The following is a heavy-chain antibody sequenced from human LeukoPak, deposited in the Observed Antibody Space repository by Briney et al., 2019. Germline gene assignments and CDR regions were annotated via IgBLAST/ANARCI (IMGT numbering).Heavy chain of an antibody. J-gene: IGHJ4*02. CDR2: ISGSGGST. Sequence: GGSLRLSCAASGFTFSFYGMNWVRQAPGKGLEWVSAISGSGGSTYYADSVKGRFTISRDNSKNTLYLQMNSLRAEDTAVYYCAKNRERVFDYWGQGTLVTVSS. V-gene: IGHV3-23*01. CDR3: AKNRERVFDY. CDR1: GFTFSFYG. D-gene: IGHD1-14*01.